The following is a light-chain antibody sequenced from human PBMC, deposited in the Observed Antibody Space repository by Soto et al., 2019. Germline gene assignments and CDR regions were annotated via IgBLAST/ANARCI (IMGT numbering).Light chain of an antibody. CDR1: QNIRTL. Sequence: DIQLTQFPASLSASVGDRVTITCRARQNIRTLLNWYQQKTGKAPKLLIYGASNLKSGVPSRFSAAGSGTEFALTITNLQPEDFATYYCQQSYNRPRTFGPGAKLEI. CDR3: QQSYNRPRT. V-gene: IGKV1-39*01. CDR2: GAS. J-gene: IGKJ1*01.